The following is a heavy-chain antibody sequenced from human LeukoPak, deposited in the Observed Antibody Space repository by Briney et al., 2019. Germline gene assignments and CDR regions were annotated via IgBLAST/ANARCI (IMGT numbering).Heavy chain of an antibody. Sequence: ASVKVSCKASGYTFTGYYMHWVRQAPGQGLEWMGWVNPNSGGTNYAQKFQGRVTMTRDTSISTAYMELSRLRSDDTAVYYCARGPAVAIGPHGYWGQGTLVTVSS. V-gene: IGHV1-2*02. CDR1: GYTFTGYY. CDR2: VNPNSGGT. J-gene: IGHJ4*02. D-gene: IGHD6-19*01. CDR3: ARGPAVAIGPHGY.